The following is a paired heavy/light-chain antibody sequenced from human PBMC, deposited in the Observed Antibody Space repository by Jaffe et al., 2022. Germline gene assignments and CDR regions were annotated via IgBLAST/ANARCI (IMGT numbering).Light chain of an antibody. CDR2: DAS. V-gene: IGKV1-13*02. J-gene: IGKJ2*01. CDR3: QQFNSYPPPYT. Sequence: AIQLTQSPSSLSASVGDRVTITCRASQGISSALAWYQQKPGKAPKLLIYDASSLESGVPSRFSGSGSGTDFTLTISSLQPEDFATYYCQQFNSYPPPYTFGQGTKLEIK. CDR1: QGISSA.
Heavy chain of an antibody. CDR3: ARSVVVAATPPYFDY. V-gene: IGHV3-66*02. CDR2: IYSGGST. J-gene: IGHJ4*02. D-gene: IGHD2-15*01. Sequence: EVQLVESGGGLVQPGGSLRLSCAASGFTVSSNYMSWVRQAPGKGLEWVSVIYSGGSTYYADSVKGRFTISRDNSKNTLYLQMNSLRAEDTAVYYCARSVVVAATPPYFDYWGQGTLVTVSS. CDR1: GFTVSSNY.